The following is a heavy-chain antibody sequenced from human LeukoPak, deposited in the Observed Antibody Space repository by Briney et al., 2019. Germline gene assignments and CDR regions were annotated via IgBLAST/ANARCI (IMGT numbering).Heavy chain of an antibody. CDR2: IYHSGST. CDR3: ARDRGPTGCDFDY. CDR1: GGSLSSGNW. D-gene: IGHD1-14*01. Sequence: SGTLSLTCAVSGGSLSSGNWWSWVRQPPGKGLEWIGEIYHSGSTNYNPSLKSRVTISVDKSKNQFSLKLNSVTAADAAVYYCARDRGPTGCDFDYWGQGTLVTVSS. J-gene: IGHJ4*02. V-gene: IGHV4-4*02.